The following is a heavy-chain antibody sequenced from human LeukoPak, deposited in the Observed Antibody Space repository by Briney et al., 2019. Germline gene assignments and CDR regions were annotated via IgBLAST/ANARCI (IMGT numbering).Heavy chain of an antibody. CDR2: IHYSGST. D-gene: IGHD3-22*01. V-gene: IGHV4-30-4*07. J-gene: IGHJ3*02. CDR3: ARSGDYYDSSGYYSGAFDI. CDR1: GGSISSGGYS. Sequence: SETLSLTCAVSGGSISSGGYSWSWIRQPPGKGLEWIGYIHYSGSTYYNPSLKSRVTISVDTSKKQFSLKLSSVTAADTAVYYCARSGDYYDSSGYYSGAFDIWGQGTMVTVSS.